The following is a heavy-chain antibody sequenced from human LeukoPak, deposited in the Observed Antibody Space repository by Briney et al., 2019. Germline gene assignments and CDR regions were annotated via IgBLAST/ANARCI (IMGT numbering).Heavy chain of an antibody. J-gene: IGHJ6*03. Sequence: ASVKVSCKASGYTFTGYGIGWVRQAPGQGLEWMGWISAYNGNTNYPQKVQGRVTMTIDTSTSTAYMELRSLRSDDTAVYYCTRDPPVSLDYYYHYMDVWGEGTTVTVSS. CDR3: TRDPPVSLDYYYHYMDV. V-gene: IGHV1-18*01. D-gene: IGHD4-11*01. CDR1: GYTFTGYG. CDR2: ISAYNGNT.